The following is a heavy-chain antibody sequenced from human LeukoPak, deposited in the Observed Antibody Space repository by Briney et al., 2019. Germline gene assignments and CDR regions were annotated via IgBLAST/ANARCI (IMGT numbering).Heavy chain of an antibody. V-gene: IGHV3-15*01. CDR3: ARDLGDLLRAFDY. CDR2: IKSKTDGGTT. D-gene: IGHD1-26*01. J-gene: IGHJ4*02. CDR1: GFTFSNAW. Sequence: GGSLRLSCAASGFTFSNAWMNWVRQAPGKGLEWVGRIKSKTDGGTTDYAAPVKGRFTISRDDSKTTLYLQMNSLRAEDTAVYYCARDLGDLLRAFDYWGQGTLVTVSS.